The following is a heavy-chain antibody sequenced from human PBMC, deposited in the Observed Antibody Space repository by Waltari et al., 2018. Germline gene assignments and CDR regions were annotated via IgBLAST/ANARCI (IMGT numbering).Heavy chain of an antibody. CDR1: GASIRDSAYY. CDR2: IYRSGST. J-gene: IGHJ4*02. Sequence: QVRLQASGPAFVKPSETLSLTCRVSGASIRDSAYYWSWIRLPAGKGPEWIGHIYRSGSTNYNPVLKSRVTISVDRPNNQFFLKMRSVIASDTAAYYCARDGASTTGWYTGNYFDFWDQGTLVSVSS. CDR3: ARDGASTTGWYTGNYFDF. V-gene: IGHV4-61*09. D-gene: IGHD6-19*01.